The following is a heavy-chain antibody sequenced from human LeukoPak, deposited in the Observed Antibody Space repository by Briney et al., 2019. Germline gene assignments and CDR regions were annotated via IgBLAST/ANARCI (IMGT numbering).Heavy chain of an antibody. D-gene: IGHD6-19*01. V-gene: IGHV4-34*01. CDR1: GGSLSDYY. J-gene: IGHJ4*02. CDR3: ARHVFNVGVAVAENFDY. CDR2: ISHRGRT. Sequence: PSETLSLTCAVYGGSLSDYYWSWIRQSPGKGLEWIGEISHRGRTYYNLSLKSRVTISVDTSKNQFSLKLSSVTAADTAVYYCARHVFNVGVAVAENFDYWGQGTLVTVSS.